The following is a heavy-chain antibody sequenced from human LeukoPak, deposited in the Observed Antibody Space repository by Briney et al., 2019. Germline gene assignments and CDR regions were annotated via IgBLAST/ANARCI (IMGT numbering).Heavy chain of an antibody. J-gene: IGHJ4*02. V-gene: IGHV3-11*01. Sequence: PGGSLRLSCAASGFTFSDYYMSWIRQAPGKGLEWVSYISSSGSTIYYADSVKGRFTISRDNAKNSLYLQMNSLRAEDTAVYYCARGEAYYYDSSGYAPKDYWGQGTLVTVSS. CDR2: ISSSGSTI. CDR3: ARGEAYYYDSSGYAPKDY. CDR1: GFTFSDYY. D-gene: IGHD3-22*01.